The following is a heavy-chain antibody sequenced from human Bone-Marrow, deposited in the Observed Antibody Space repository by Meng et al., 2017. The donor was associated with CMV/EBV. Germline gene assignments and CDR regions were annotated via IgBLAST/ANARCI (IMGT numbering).Heavy chain of an antibody. V-gene: IGHV1-69*04. CDR3: ARETAAADC. CDR1: GFTFSNSA. CDR2: IIPILGIA. D-gene: IGHD6-13*01. J-gene: IGHJ4*02. Sequence: SVQVSCKASGFTFSNSAVQWVRQAPGQGLEWMGRIIPILGIANYAQKFQGRVTITADKSTSTAYMELSSLRSEDTAVYYCARETAAADCWGQGTLVTVSS.